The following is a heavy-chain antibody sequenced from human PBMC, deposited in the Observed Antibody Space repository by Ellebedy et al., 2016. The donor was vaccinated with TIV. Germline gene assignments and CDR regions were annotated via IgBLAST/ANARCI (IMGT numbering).Heavy chain of an antibody. CDR2: ISYDGNNK. J-gene: IGHJ4*02. V-gene: IGHV3-30*04. CDR1: GFLFGNYA. Sequence: GGSLRLXXPASGFLFGNYALNWVRQTPGKGLEWVAFISYDGNNKYYADSVKGRFTLSRDNAKNTLYLEMNSLRAEDTAVYFCARDRSYSPTYWGQGTLVTVSS. CDR3: ARDRSYSPTY. D-gene: IGHD1-26*01.